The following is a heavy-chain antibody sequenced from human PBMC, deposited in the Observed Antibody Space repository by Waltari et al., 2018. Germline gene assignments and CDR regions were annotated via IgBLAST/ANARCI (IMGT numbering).Heavy chain of an antibody. V-gene: IGHV1-69*01. D-gene: IGHD3-10*01. Sequence: QVQLVQSGAEVMKPGSSVKVSCKASGGTFSSYAISWVRQAPGQGLEWMGGISPIFGTANYAQKFQGRVTITADESTSTAYMELSSLRSEDTAVYYCARDDGSGSYYDYYYGMDVWGQGTTVTVSS. J-gene: IGHJ6*02. CDR1: GGTFSSYA. CDR2: ISPIFGTA. CDR3: ARDDGSGSYYDYYYGMDV.